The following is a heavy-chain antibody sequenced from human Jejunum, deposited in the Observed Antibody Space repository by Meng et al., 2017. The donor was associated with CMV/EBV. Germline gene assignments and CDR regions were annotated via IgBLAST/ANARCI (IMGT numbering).Heavy chain of an antibody. CDR2: IYHSGST. Sequence: QVSLQESGTVVVKLSGTLSLTCASSGGSSSSTNWWSWGRQPPGKGLEWIGEIYHSGSTNYNPSLKSRVSISVDKSKNQFSLKLSSVTAADTAVYYCARADKVRFDYWGQGTLVTVSS. V-gene: IGHV4-4*02. CDR3: ARADKVRFDY. CDR1: GGSSSSTNW. J-gene: IGHJ4*02.